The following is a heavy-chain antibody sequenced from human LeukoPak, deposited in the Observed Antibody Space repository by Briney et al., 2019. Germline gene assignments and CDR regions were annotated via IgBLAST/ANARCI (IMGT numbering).Heavy chain of an antibody. CDR1: GYTFTGYY. Sequence: ASVKVSCKASGYTFTGYYMHWVRQAPGQGLEWMGWINPNSGGTNYAQKFQGRVTMTRDTSISTAYMELSRLRSDDTAVYYCARDRVAAAGTYNYYYGMDVWGQGTTVTVSS. CDR3: ARDRVAAAGTYNYYYGMDV. D-gene: IGHD6-13*01. CDR2: INPNSGGT. J-gene: IGHJ6*02. V-gene: IGHV1-2*02.